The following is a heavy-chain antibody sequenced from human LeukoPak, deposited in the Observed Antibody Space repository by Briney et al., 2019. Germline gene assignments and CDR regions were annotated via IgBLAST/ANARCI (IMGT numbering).Heavy chain of an antibody. CDR1: GFTFADYA. J-gene: IGHJ6*02. V-gene: IGHV3-9*01. CDR2: ISWNSGSI. Sequence: PGGSLRLSCAASGFTFADYAMHWVRQAPGKGLEWVSGISWNSGSIGYADSVKGRFTISRDNAKNSLYLQMNSLRAEDTALYYCAKDIYGDYYYGMDVWGQGTTVTLSS. CDR3: AKDIYGDYYYGMDV. D-gene: IGHD4-17*01.